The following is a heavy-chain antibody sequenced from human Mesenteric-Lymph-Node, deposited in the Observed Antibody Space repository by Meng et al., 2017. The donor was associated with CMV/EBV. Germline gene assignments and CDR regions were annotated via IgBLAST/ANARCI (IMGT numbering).Heavy chain of an antibody. J-gene: IGHJ6*02. D-gene: IGHD3-10*01. CDR3: ARNWGADYGSGSYYYYYGMDV. CDR1: YA. Sequence: YAISWEGPAPGQWLEWMGRIIPIRDIANSAEKFQGRDTIGADQSTSTAYMELSSLRSEDTALYYCARNWGADYGSGSYYYYYGMDVWGQGTTVTVSS. V-gene: IGHV1-69*04. CDR2: IIPIRDIA.